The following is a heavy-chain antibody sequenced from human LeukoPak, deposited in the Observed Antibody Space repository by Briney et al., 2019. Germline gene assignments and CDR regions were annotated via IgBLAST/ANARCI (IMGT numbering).Heavy chain of an antibody. V-gene: IGHV4-59*01. CDR3: ARGTYSSGYYYRSWYFDL. Sequence: SETLSLTCTVSGGSISSYYWSWIRLPPGKGLEWIGYIYYSGSTNYNPSLKSRVTISVDTSKNQFSLKLSSVTAADTAVYYCARGTYSSGYYYRSWYFDLWGRGTLVTVSS. CDR1: GGSISSYY. D-gene: IGHD3-22*01. CDR2: IYYSGST. J-gene: IGHJ2*01.